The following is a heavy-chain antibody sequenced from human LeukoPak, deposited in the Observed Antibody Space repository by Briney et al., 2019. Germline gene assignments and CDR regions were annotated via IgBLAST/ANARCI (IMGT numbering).Heavy chain of an antibody. J-gene: IGHJ5*02. D-gene: IGHD4-17*01. Sequence: PGGSLRLSCAASGFTFSSYAMSWVRQAPGKGLEWVSAISGSGGSTYYADSVKGRYTISRDNSKNTLYLQMNSLRAEDTAVYYCAKAVTYSLVSWFDPWGQGTLVTVSS. CDR3: AKAVTYSLVSWFDP. CDR1: GFTFSSYA. CDR2: ISGSGGST. V-gene: IGHV3-23*01.